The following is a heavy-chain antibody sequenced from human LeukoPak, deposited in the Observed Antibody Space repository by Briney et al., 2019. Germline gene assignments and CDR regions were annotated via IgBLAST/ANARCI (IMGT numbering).Heavy chain of an antibody. D-gene: IGHD3-16*01. Sequence: GGSLRLSCAASGFTFSSYSMNWVRQAPGKGLEWVSSISSSSSYIYYADSVKGRFTISRDNAKNSLYLQMNNLRAEDTAVYYCARGGFMITFGGPIDYWGQGTLVTVSS. CDR1: GFTFSSYS. V-gene: IGHV3-21*01. J-gene: IGHJ4*02. CDR3: ARGGFMITFGGPIDY. CDR2: ISSSSSYI.